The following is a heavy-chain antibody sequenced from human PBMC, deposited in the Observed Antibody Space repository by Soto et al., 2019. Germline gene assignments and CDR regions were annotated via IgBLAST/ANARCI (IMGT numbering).Heavy chain of an antibody. D-gene: IGHD1-7*01. CDR2: INSDGTIT. CDR1: GFTFSSYW. V-gene: IGHV3-74*01. J-gene: IGHJ4*02. CDR3: ARVGYGNYHFDY. Sequence: EVQLVESGGALVQPGGSLRLSCAASGFTFSSYWMHWVRQAPGKGLVWVSRINSDGTITSHADSVKGRFTVSRDNAKNSRYRQMNSRRADDRAVYYCARVGYGNYHFDYWGQGILVTVSS.